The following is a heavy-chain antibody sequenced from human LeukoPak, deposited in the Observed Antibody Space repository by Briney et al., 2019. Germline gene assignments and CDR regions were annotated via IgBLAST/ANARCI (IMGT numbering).Heavy chain of an antibody. CDR2: MNPNSGNT. CDR1: GYTFTSYD. J-gene: IGHJ4*02. Sequence: ASVKVSCKASGYTFTSYDINWVRQATGQGLEWMGWMNPNSGNTGYAQKFQGRVTMTRNTSISTAYMELSSLRSEDTAVYYCARGFVPEWSLRLRLGGLSGRYFDYWGQGTLVTVSS. D-gene: IGHD3-16*02. CDR3: ARGFVPEWSLRLRLGGLSGRYFDY. V-gene: IGHV1-8*01.